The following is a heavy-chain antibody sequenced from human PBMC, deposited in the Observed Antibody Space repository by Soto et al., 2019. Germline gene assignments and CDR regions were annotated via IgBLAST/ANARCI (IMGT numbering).Heavy chain of an antibody. Sequence: PGESLKISCKGSGYSFTNYWIAWVRHMPGKALEWMGVIYPGDSDTRYSPSFQGQVTISADKSITTAYLQWSSLKASDTAMYYCAKTTLIHNFYYYGLDVWGQGTTVTV. CDR2: IYPGDSDT. V-gene: IGHV5-51*01. CDR3: AKTTLIHNFYYYGLDV. D-gene: IGHD1-1*01. CDR1: GYSFTNYW. J-gene: IGHJ6*02.